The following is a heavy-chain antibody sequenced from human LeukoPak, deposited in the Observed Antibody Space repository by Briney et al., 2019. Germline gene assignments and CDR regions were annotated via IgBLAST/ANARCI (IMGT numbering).Heavy chain of an antibody. CDR1: GGSFSGYY. Sequence: PSETLSLTCAVYGGSFSGYYWSWIRQPPGKGLEWIGEINHSGSTNYNPSLKSRVTISVDTSKNQFPLKLSSVTAADTAVYYCARITMVRGVISRRRYYMDVWGKGTTVTISS. CDR3: ARITMVRGVISRRRYYMDV. V-gene: IGHV4-34*01. J-gene: IGHJ6*03. D-gene: IGHD3-10*01. CDR2: INHSGST.